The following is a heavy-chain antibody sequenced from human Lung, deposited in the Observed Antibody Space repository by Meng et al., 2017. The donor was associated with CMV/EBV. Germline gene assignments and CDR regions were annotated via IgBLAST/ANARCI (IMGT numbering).Heavy chain of an antibody. D-gene: IGHD6-6*01. V-gene: IGHV3-21*01. CDR3: TRPDSSYWPADD. Sequence: GEXXRISCAASGFTFRNYNMNWIRQAPGKGLEWVSSISTMSTYMKYADSVKGRFTISRDNAKSSLYLQMNSLRAEDTAVYYCTRPDSSYWPADDWGQGTLVTVSS. CDR2: ISTMSTYM. CDR1: GFTFRNYN. J-gene: IGHJ4*02.